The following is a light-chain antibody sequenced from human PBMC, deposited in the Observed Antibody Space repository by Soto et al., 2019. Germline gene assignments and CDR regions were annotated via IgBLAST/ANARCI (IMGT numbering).Light chain of an antibody. Sequence: QSVLTQPASVSGSPGQSITISCTGTSSDVGGYNYVSWYQQHPGKAPKLMIYEVSNRPSGVSNRFSGSKSGNTASLTISGLQAEEEADYYCSSYTSSRTLVFGTGTKLTVL. CDR1: SSDVGGYNY. CDR3: SSYTSSRTLV. V-gene: IGLV2-14*01. J-gene: IGLJ1*01. CDR2: EVS.